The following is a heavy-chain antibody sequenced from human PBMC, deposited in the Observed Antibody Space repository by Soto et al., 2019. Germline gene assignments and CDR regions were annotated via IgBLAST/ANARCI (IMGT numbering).Heavy chain of an antibody. CDR3: ATDRGSGYDSDYYYYGMDV. V-gene: IGHV1-24*01. D-gene: IGHD5-12*01. CDR1: GYTLTELS. Sequence: GASVKVSCKVSGYTLTELSMHWVRQAPGKGLEWMGGFDPEDGETIYAQKYKGRVNMTEDTSTDTANMKLSSLRSEDTAVYYCATDRGSGYDSDYYYYGMDVWGQGTTVTVSS. J-gene: IGHJ6*02. CDR2: FDPEDGET.